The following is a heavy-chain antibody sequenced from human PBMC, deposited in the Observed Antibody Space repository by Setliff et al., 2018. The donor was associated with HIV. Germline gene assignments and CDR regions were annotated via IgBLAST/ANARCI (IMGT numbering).Heavy chain of an antibody. CDR2: IIPILGIA. CDR1: GGTFSSYA. Sequence: ASVKVSCKASGGTFSSYAISWVRQAPGQGLEWMGGIIPILGIANYAQEFQGRVTITADESTSTAYMELSSLRSEDTAVYYCARVGATPIDAFDIWGQGTMVTVSS. CDR3: ARVGATPIDAFDI. V-gene: IGHV1-69*10. J-gene: IGHJ3*02. D-gene: IGHD1-26*01.